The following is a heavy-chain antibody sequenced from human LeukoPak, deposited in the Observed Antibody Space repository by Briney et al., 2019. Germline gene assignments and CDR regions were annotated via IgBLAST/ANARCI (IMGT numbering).Heavy chain of an antibody. J-gene: IGHJ4*02. CDR2: ISGSGGST. Sequence: GGSLRLSCAAPGFTFSSYGMSWVRQAPGKGLEWVSAISGSGGSTYYADSVKGRFTISRDNSKNTLYLQMNSLRAEDTAVYYCAKGEGKYYDSSGYYFDYWGQGTLVTVSS. CDR1: GFTFSSYG. D-gene: IGHD3-22*01. V-gene: IGHV3-23*01. CDR3: AKGEGKYYDSSGYYFDY.